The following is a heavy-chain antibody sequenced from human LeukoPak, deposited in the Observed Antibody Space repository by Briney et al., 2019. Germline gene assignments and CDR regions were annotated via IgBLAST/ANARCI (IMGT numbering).Heavy chain of an antibody. V-gene: IGHV3-7*01. D-gene: IGHD6-19*01. CDR1: GFTSSSYW. J-gene: IGHJ4*01. CDR3: ARDRGSSGWYEFDY. CDR2: IKQDGSEK. Sequence: GGSLRISCAASGFTSSSYWMSWVRQAPGKGLEWVANIKQDGSEKYYVDSVKGRFTISRDNAKNSLYLQMNSLRAEDTAVYYCARDRGSSGWYEFDYWGHGTLVTVSS.